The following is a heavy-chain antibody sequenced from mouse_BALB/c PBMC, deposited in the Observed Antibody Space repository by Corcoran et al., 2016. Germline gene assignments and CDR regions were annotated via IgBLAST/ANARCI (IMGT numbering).Heavy chain of an antibody. CDR3: ARKYGKGIYFDY. CDR2: IDPANGNT. J-gene: IGHJ2*01. Sequence: EVQLQQSGAELVKPGASVKLSCTASGFNIKDTHMHWVKQRPEQGLEWIGRIDPANGNTKYDPKFQGKATITADTSSNTAYLQLCSLTSEDTAVYYCARKYGKGIYFDYWGQGTTLTVSS. CDR1: GFNIKDTH. V-gene: IGHV14-3*02. D-gene: IGHD2-10*02.